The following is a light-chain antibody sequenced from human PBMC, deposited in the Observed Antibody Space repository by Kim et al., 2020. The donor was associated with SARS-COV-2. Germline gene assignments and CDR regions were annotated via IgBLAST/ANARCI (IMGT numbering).Light chain of an antibody. CDR1: SESSARKD. J-gene: IGLJ2*01. CDR3: QSYDSSNHVV. V-gene: IGLV6-57*03. CDR2: EDN. Sequence: VTIACTRGSESSARKDGQWYQQRPGSAPTTVIYEDNQRPSGVPDRFSGANDSSSSSASLSISRLRTEDGAGYYWQSYDSSNHVVCGGGTQLTVL.